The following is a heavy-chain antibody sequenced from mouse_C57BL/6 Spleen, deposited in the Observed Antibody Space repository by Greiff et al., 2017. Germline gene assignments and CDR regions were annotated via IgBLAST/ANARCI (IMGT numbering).Heavy chain of an antibody. CDR2: ISGGGGNT. CDR3: ARLRTGYYFDY. Sequence: EVHLVESGGGLVKPGGSLKLSCAASGFTFSSYTMSWVRQTPEKRLEWVATISGGGGNTYYPDSVKGRFTISRDNAKNTLYLQMSSLRSEDTALYYCARLRTGYYFDYWGQGTTLTVSS. J-gene: IGHJ2*01. CDR1: GFTFSSYT. V-gene: IGHV5-9*01.